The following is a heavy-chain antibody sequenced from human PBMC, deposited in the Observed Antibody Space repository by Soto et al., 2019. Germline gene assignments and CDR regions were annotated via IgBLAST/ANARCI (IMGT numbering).Heavy chain of an antibody. V-gene: IGHV1-24*01. CDR2: FDPGDGET. CDR1: GYTLTELS. D-gene: IGHD6-19*01. Sequence: ASVKVSCKVSGYTLTELSMHWVLQAPGKGLEWMGGFDPGDGETIYAQKFQGRVTMTEDTSTDTAYMELSSLRSEDTAVYYCATVTYSSGWYVGNDYWGQGTLVTVSS. CDR3: ATVTYSSGWYVGNDY. J-gene: IGHJ4*02.